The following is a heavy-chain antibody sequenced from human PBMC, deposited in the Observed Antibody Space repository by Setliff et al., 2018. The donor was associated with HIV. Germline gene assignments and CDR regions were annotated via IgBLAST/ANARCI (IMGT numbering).Heavy chain of an antibody. D-gene: IGHD3-10*01. CDR2: IYHSGST. J-gene: IGHJ6*02. V-gene: IGHV4-38-2*01. CDR3: ASRPYYYGSGSYVYYGMDV. Sequence: PSETLSLTCAVSGYSISSGYHWGWIRQPPGKGLEGIGSIYHSGSTYYNPSLKSRVTISVDTSKNHFSLKLSSVTAADTAVYYCASRPYYYGSGSYVYYGMDVWGQGTTVTVSS. CDR1: GYSISSGYH.